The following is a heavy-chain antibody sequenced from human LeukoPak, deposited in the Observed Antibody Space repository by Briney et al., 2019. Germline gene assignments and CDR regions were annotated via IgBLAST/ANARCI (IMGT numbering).Heavy chain of an antibody. CDR2: ISYDGSNK. V-gene: IGHV3-30*18. CDR1: GFTFSSYG. Sequence: GSLRLSCAASGFTFSSYGMHWVRQAPGKGLEWVAVISYDGSNKYYADSVKGRFTISRDNSKNTLYLQMNSLRAEDTAVYYCAKESYDSSGYFVGVGFDYWGQGTLVTVSS. J-gene: IGHJ4*02. D-gene: IGHD3-22*01. CDR3: AKESYDSSGYFVGVGFDY.